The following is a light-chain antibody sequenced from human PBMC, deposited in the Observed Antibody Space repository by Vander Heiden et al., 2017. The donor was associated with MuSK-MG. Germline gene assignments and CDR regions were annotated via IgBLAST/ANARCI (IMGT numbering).Light chain of an antibody. Sequence: EIVMTQSPATLSVSPGERATLSCRASQSVSSNLAWFQQKPGQAPRLLIYGASTRATDIPARFSGSGSGTDFTLTISSLQSEDFALYYWQQDSNWYTFGQGTKLQIK. CDR2: GAS. CDR1: QSVSSN. J-gene: IGKJ2*01. CDR3: QQDSNWYT. V-gene: IGKV3-15*01.